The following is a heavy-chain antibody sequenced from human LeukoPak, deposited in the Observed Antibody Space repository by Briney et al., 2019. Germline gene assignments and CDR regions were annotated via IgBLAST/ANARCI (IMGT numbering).Heavy chain of an antibody. V-gene: IGHV1-2*02. CDR1: GYTFTGYY. J-gene: IGHJ4*02. D-gene: IGHD3-22*01. Sequence: GASVKVSCKASGYTFTGYYMHWVRQAPGQGLEWMGWINPNSGGTNYAQKFQGRVTMTRDTSISTAYMELSRLRSDDTAVYYCARARGYYDSSGYYVYWGQGTLVTVSS. CDR2: INPNSGGT. CDR3: ARARGYYDSSGYYVY.